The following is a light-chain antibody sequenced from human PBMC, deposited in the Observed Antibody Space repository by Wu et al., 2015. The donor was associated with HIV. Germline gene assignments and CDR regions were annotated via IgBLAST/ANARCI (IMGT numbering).Light chain of an antibody. CDR3: QQYYSTRWT. J-gene: IGKJ1*01. CDR1: QGISNS. CDR2: VAS. Sequence: DIHMTQSPSSLSASVGDRVTITCRASQGISNSLAWYQQKPGKAPKLLVYVASTLESGVPSRFSGSGSGTDYTLTISSLQPEDSATYYCQQYYSTRWTFGQGTKVEI. V-gene: IGKV1-NL1*01.